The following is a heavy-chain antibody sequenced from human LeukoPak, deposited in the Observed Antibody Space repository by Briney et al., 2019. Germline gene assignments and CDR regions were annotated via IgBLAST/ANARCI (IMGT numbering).Heavy chain of an antibody. CDR3: AKDDGYNYYNWFDP. CDR2: ISGNGGAT. CDR1: GFSFSGSA. J-gene: IGHJ5*02. V-gene: IGHV3-23*01. D-gene: IGHD5-24*01. Sequence: PGGSLRLSCAASGFSFSGSAMSWVRQAPGKGLEWVSFISGNGGATHYAESVKGRLTISRDNSKNMVFLQMNGLRVEGTAVYYCAKDDGYNYYNWFDPWGQGTLVTVSS.